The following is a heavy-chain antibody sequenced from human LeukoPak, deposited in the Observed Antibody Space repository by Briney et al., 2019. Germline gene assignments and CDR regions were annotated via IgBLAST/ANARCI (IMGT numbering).Heavy chain of an antibody. D-gene: IGHD3-22*01. Sequence: PSETLSLTCAVYGGSFSGYYWSWIRQPPGKGLEWIGEINHSGSTNYNPSLKSRVTISVDTSKNQFSLKLSSVTAADTAVYYCARQASYYYDSSGYYARTYYFDYWGQGTLVTVSS. J-gene: IGHJ4*02. CDR3: ARQASYYYDSSGYYARTYYFDY. CDR2: INHSGST. CDR1: GGSFSGYY. V-gene: IGHV4-34*01.